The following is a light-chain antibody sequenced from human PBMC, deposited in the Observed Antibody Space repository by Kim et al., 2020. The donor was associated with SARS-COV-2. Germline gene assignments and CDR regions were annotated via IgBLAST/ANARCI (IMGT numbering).Light chain of an antibody. Sequence: SASVGGRVTITCRASQDISSWLALYQQKPGQAPKRLISGASSLQSGVPSRFSGSGSGTDFTLTITSLQPEDFASYYCQQADSFPPTFGGGTKLEI. J-gene: IGKJ4*02. CDR2: GAS. CDR3: QQADSFPPT. V-gene: IGKV1-12*01. CDR1: QDISSW.